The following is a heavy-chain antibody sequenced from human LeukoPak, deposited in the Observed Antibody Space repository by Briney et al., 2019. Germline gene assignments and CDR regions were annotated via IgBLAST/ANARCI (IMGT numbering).Heavy chain of an antibody. D-gene: IGHD5-12*01. CDR3: ARDWGGRVATIILRG. J-gene: IGHJ3*01. CDR1: GYTFTGYY. CDR2: INPNSGGT. Sequence: ASVKVSCKASGYTFTGYYMHWVRQAPGQGLEWMGWINPNSGGTNYAQKFQGRVTMTRDTSISTAYMELSRLRSDDTAVDYCARDWGGRVATIILRGWGQGTMVTVSS. V-gene: IGHV1-2*02.